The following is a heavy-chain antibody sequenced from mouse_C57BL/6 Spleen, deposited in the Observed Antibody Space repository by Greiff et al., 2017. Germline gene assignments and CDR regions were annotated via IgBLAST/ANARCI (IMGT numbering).Heavy chain of an antibody. CDR2: IRSKSSNYAT. J-gene: IGHJ2*01. Sequence: EVQLVASGGGLVQPKGSLKLSCAASGFTFNTYAMYWVRQAPGKGLEWVARIRSKSSNYATYYADSVKDRFTISRDDSQSMLYLQMNSLRTEDTAMYYCVRERDWFDSWGKGTTLTVSS. D-gene: IGHD3-3*01. CDR3: VRERDWFDS. V-gene: IGHV10-3*01. CDR1: GFTFNTYA.